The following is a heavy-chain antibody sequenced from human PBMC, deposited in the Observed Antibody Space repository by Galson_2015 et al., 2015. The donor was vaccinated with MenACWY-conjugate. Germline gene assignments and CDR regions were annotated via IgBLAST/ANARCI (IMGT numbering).Heavy chain of an antibody. CDR1: GFTFGTYW. Sequence: SLRLSCAAPGFTFGTYWMTWVRQAPGKGLEWVANMKYDGSEQYYVDSVRGRFTISRDNAKNSLYLQTNSLRPEDTAVYYCVRPIMTFAAVRSLDNWGQGT. CDR3: VRPIMTFAAVRSLDN. D-gene: IGHD3-10*01. V-gene: IGHV3-7*01. J-gene: IGHJ4*02. CDR2: MKYDGSEQ.